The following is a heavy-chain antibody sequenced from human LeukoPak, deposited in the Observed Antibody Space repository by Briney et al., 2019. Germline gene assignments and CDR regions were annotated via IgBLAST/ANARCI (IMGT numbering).Heavy chain of an antibody. Sequence: ASVKVSCKASGYTFTTYAMHWVRQAPGQRLEWMGWINAGNGNTKYSQKFQGRVTFTRDTSAYTVYMDLTSLRSEGTAIYYCAREIDRDGYNRFFDYWGQGTLVTVSS. J-gene: IGHJ4*02. V-gene: IGHV1-3*01. CDR1: GYTFTTYA. CDR2: INAGNGNT. CDR3: AREIDRDGYNRFFDY. D-gene: IGHD5-24*01.